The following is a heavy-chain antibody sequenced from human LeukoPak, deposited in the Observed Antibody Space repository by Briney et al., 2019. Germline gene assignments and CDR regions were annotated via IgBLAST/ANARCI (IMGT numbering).Heavy chain of an antibody. D-gene: IGHD4-17*01. CDR2: ISSSSSYI. J-gene: IGHJ6*03. CDR3: ARDRTTVTSHYYYYYMDV. V-gene: IGHV3-11*06. CDR1: GFTFSDYY. Sequence: GGSLRLSCAASGFTFSDYYMSWIRQAPGKGLEWVSYISSSSSYIYYADSVKGRFTISRDNAKNSLYLQMNSLRAEDTAVYYCARDRTTVTSHYYYYYMDVWGKGTTVTVSS.